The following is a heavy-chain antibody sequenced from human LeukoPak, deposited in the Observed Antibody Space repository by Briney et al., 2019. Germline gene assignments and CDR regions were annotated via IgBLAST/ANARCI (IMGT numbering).Heavy chain of an antibody. CDR2: IWYDGSNK. D-gene: IGHD3-10*01. J-gene: IGHJ4*02. Sequence: PGGSLRLSCAASGFTFSSYGMHWVRQAPGKGLEWVAVIWYDGSNKYYADSVKGRFTISRDNSKNTLYLQMNSLRAEDTAVYYCARDSLSGSGFDYWGQGTLVTVSS. CDR3: ARDSLSGSGFDY. CDR1: GFTFSSYG. V-gene: IGHV3-33*01.